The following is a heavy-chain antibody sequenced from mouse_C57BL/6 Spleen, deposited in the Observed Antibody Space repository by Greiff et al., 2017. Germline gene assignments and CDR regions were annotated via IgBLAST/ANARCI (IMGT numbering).Heavy chain of an antibody. CDR3: ARRVGSRGAMDY. V-gene: IGHV1-69*01. CDR2: IDPSDSYT. J-gene: IGHJ4*01. CDR1: GYTFTSYW. Sequence: VQLQQPGAELVMPGASVKLSCKASGYTFTSYWMHWVKQRPGQGLEWIGEIDPSDSYTNYNQKFKGKSTLTVDKSSSTAYMQLSSLTSEDSAVYYCARRVGSRGAMDYWGQGPSVTVSS. D-gene: IGHD1-1*01.